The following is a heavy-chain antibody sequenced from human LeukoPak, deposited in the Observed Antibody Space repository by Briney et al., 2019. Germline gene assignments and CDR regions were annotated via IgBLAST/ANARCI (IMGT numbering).Heavy chain of an antibody. CDR2: ISGSGGST. Sequence: GGSLRLSCAASGFTFSSYAMSWVRQAPGKGLEWVSAISGSGGSTYYADSVKGRFTISRDNSKNTLYLQMNSLRAEDTAVYYCARTYYDFWSGYYLDYWGQGTLVTVSS. CDR3: ARTYYDFWSGYYLDY. V-gene: IGHV3-23*01. J-gene: IGHJ4*02. D-gene: IGHD3-3*01. CDR1: GFTFSSYA.